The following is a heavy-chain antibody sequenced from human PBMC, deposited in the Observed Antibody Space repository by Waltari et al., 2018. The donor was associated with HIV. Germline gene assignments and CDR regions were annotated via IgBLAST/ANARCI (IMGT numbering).Heavy chain of an antibody. CDR1: GFMFTSYW. CDR2: IKEEGSGK. J-gene: IGHJ4*02. V-gene: IGHV3-7*01. Sequence: EVLLVESGGGLVQPGGSLRLSCTASGFMFTSYWMSWVRQAPGKGWEWVANIKEEGSGKYYVDSVKGRFTISRDNAKNSLYLQMNSLRAEDTAMYYCATSRTFDYWGQGTLVTVSS. D-gene: IGHD2-2*01. CDR3: ATSRTFDY.